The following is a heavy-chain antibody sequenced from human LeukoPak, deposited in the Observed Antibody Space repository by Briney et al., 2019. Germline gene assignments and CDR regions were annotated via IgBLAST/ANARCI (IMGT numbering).Heavy chain of an antibody. Sequence: PGGSLRLSCAAPGFTFDDYAMHWVRQAPGKGLEWVSRISWGGGSTYYADSVKGRFTISRDNSKNSLYLHMNSLRADDTALYYCAKDRSGNSYGHFDYWGQGTLVTVSS. CDR2: ISWGGGST. V-gene: IGHV3-43D*04. D-gene: IGHD3-10*01. CDR3: AKDRSGNSYGHFDY. J-gene: IGHJ4*02. CDR1: GFTFDDYA.